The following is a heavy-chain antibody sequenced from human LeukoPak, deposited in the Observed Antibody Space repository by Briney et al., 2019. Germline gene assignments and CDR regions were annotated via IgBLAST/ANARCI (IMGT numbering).Heavy chain of an antibody. CDR1: GYSFTTNW. D-gene: IGHD3-10*01. J-gene: IGHJ4*02. Sequence: GESLKISCKGSGYSFTTNWIGWVRQMPGKGLEWMGIIYPGDSDTRYSPSFQGQVTISADKSISTAYLQWSSLKASDTAMYYCARRLDRFGEFDFDYWGQGTLVTVSS. CDR3: ARRLDRFGEFDFDY. CDR2: IYPGDSDT. V-gene: IGHV5-51*01.